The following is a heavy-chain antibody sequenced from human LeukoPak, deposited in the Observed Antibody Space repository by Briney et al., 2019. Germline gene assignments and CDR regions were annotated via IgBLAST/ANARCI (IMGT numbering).Heavy chain of an antibody. CDR2: IKQEGSEK. Sequence: GGSLRLSCAASGFTFSSYWMSWVRQAPGKGLEWVANIKQEGSEKQYVDSVKGRFTISRDNAKNSLYLQMNSLRAEDTAVYYCARDPDVAAAGNYYYYYMDVWGKGTTVTVSS. V-gene: IGHV3-7*01. D-gene: IGHD6-13*01. J-gene: IGHJ6*03. CDR3: ARDPDVAAAGNYYYYYMDV. CDR1: GFTFSSYW.